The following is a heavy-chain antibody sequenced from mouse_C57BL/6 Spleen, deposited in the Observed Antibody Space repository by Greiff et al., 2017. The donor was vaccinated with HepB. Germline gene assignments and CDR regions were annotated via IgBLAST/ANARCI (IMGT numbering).Heavy chain of an antibody. Sequence: QVHVKQPGAELVKPGASVKLSCKASGYTFTSYWMHWVKQRPGQGLEWIGMIHPNSGSTNYNEKFKSKATLTVDTSSSTAYMQLSSLTSEDSAVYYCARGDYYGSSSYWYFDVWGTGTTVTVSS. J-gene: IGHJ1*03. CDR1: GYTFTSYW. V-gene: IGHV1-64*01. D-gene: IGHD1-1*01. CDR3: ARGDYYGSSSYWYFDV. CDR2: IHPNSGST.